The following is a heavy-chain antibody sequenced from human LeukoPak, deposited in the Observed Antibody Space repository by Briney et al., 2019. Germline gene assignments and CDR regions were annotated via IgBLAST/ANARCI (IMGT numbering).Heavy chain of an antibody. Sequence: KPSETLSLTCTVSGGSISSGSYYWSWIRQPAGKGLEWIGRIYTSGSTNYNPSLKSRVTISVDTSKNQFSLKLSSVTAADTAVYYCARGSGERGKDYWGQGTLVTVSS. CDR1: GGSISSGSYY. CDR3: ARGSGERGKDY. J-gene: IGHJ4*02. V-gene: IGHV4-61*02. CDR2: IYTSGST. D-gene: IGHD4-17*01.